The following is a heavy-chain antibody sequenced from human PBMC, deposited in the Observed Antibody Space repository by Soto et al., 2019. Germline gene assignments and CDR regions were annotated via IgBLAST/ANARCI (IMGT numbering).Heavy chain of an antibody. CDR2: ITGGGGDT. D-gene: IGHD2-2*01. Sequence: GSLRLSCAASGFTFSNYAMGWVRQAPGKGLEWFSAITGGGGDTYYADSVKGRFTISRDNSNSALFLQMNNLGAEDTAVYYCAKGSSSSRPYYFDYWAQGTLVTVSS. CDR1: GFTFSNYA. V-gene: IGHV3-23*01. CDR3: AKGSSSSRPYYFDY. J-gene: IGHJ4*02.